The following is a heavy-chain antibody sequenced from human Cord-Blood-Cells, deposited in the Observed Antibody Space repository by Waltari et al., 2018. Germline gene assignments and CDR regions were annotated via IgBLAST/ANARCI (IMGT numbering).Heavy chain of an antibody. Sequence: EVQLVESGGGLVQPGGSLRLSCAASGFTFSSYEMNWVRQAPGKGLELVSYISSSGSTIYYADSVKGRFTISRDNAKNSLYLQMNSLRAEDTAVYYCARGGGYRNWFDPWGQGTLVTVSS. J-gene: IGHJ5*02. V-gene: IGHV3-48*03. CDR3: ARGGGYRNWFDP. D-gene: IGHD5-18*01. CDR2: ISSSGSTI. CDR1: GFTFSSYE.